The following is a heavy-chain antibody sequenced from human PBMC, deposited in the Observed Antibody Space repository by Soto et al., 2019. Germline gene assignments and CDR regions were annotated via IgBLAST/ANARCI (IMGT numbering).Heavy chain of an antibody. Sequence: EVQLVESGGGLVQPGGSLKLSCAASGFTFSGSGIHWVRQAPGKGLEWVGRISTKPNNYATEYAASVKGRFTISRDDSENTEYLHMNSLTTEDTAVYYCSRPPAGSWCFYGMDVWGQGTTVTVSS. V-gene: IGHV3-73*02. J-gene: IGHJ6*02. D-gene: IGHD2-15*01. CDR2: ISTKPNNYAT. CDR1: GFTFSGSG. CDR3: SRPPAGSWCFYGMDV.